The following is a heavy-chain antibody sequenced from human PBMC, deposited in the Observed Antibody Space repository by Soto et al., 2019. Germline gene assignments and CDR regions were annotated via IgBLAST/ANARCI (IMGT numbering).Heavy chain of an antibody. V-gene: IGHV1-18*04. D-gene: IGHD5-12*01. CDR3: ARGADIVATGSLWWGHYYYGMDV. CDR1: GYTFTSYG. Sequence: VQLVQSGAEVKKPGASVKVSCKASGYTFTSYGISWVRQAPGQGLEWMGWISASNGNTNYAQKLKGRVTMTTDTSTSADYMELRSLRSDDTAVYYCARGADIVATGSLWWGHYYYGMDVWGQGTTVTVSS. J-gene: IGHJ6*02. CDR2: ISASNGNT.